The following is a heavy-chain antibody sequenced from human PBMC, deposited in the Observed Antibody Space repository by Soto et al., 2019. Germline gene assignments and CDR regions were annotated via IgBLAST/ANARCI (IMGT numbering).Heavy chain of an antibody. CDR3: VRAVWLGNGAHFDY. J-gene: IGHJ4*02. CDR2: ISSSGNYI. CDR1: GFTYSERY. D-gene: IGHD6-19*01. Sequence: QVQLVECGGGLVKPGGSLRLAGVVTGFTYSERYLGGRPEDPGKGLEWVSYISSSGNYINYADSVKGRFTISRDNAKNSLYLQMNSLRADDTAVYYCVRAVWLGNGAHFDYWGQGSLVTVSS. V-gene: IGHV3-11*01.